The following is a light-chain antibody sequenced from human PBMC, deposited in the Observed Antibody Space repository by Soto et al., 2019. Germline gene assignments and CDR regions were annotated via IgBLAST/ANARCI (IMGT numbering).Light chain of an antibody. CDR3: MQALQTPT. J-gene: IGKJ4*01. CDR2: LGS. Sequence: DIVMTQSPLSLPVTPGEPASISCRSSQSLLHSNGINYLDWYLQKPGQSPHLLIYLGSNRASGVPDRFSGSGTGTDFTLKINRVEAEDVGIYYCMQALQTPTFGGGTKVDIK. CDR1: QSLLHSNGINY. V-gene: IGKV2-28*01.